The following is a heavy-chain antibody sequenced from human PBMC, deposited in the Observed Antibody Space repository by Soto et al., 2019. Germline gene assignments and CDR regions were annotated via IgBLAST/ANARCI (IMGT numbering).Heavy chain of an antibody. CDR2: IWYDGSNK. V-gene: IGHV3-33*01. CDR1: GFTFSSYA. J-gene: IGHJ4*02. Sequence: GGSLRLSCAASGFTFSSYAMHWVRQAPGKGLEWVAVIWYDGSNKYYADSVKGRFTLSRDHSKNTLYLQMNSLRAEDTAVYYCARALGSYSSSWSTDYWGQGTLVTVSS. CDR3: ARALGSYSSSWSTDY. D-gene: IGHD6-13*01.